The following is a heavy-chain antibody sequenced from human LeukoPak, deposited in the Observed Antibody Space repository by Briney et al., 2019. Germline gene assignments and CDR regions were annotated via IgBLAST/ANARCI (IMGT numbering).Heavy chain of an antibody. CDR2: IYYSGST. D-gene: IGHD6-6*01. Sequence: ASETLSLTCTVSGGSISSYYWSWIRQPPGKGLEWIGYIYYSGSTNYNPSLKSRVTISVDTSKNQFSLKLSSVTAADTAVYYCARVGEWQLKYAFDIWGQGTMATVSS. J-gene: IGHJ3*02. CDR3: ARVGEWQLKYAFDI. CDR1: GGSISSYY. V-gene: IGHV4-59*01.